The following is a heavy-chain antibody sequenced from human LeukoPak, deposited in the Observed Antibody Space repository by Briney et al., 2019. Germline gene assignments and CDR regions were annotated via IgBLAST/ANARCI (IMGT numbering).Heavy chain of an antibody. CDR1: GFTFSSYG. D-gene: IGHD4-23*01. CDR2: ISYDGSNK. Sequence: GGSLRLSCAASGFTFSSYGMHWVRQAPGKGLEWVAVISYDGSNKYYADSVKGRFTISRDNSKNTLYLQMNSLRAEDTAVYYCAKDRPPPTVVNDAFDIWGQGTMVTVSS. J-gene: IGHJ3*02. CDR3: AKDRPPPTVVNDAFDI. V-gene: IGHV3-30*18.